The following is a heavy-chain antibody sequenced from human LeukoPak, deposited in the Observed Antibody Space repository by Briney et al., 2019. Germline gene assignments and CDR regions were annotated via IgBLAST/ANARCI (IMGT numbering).Heavy chain of an antibody. J-gene: IGHJ4*02. Sequence: PSETLSLTCAVYGGSFSGYYWSWIRQPLGKGLEWIGEINHSGSTNYNPSLKSRVTISVDTSKNQFSLKLSSVTAADTAVYYCARGDYDSSGYYYSFDYWGQGTLVTVSS. V-gene: IGHV4-34*01. D-gene: IGHD3-22*01. CDR3: ARGDYDSSGYYYSFDY. CDR2: INHSGST. CDR1: GGSFSGYY.